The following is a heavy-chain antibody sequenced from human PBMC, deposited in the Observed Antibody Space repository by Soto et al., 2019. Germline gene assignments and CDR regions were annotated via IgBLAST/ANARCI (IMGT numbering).Heavy chain of an antibody. V-gene: IGHV4-39*01. D-gene: IGHD2-21*01. CDR2: IHYSGST. Sequence: SETLSLTCDVSGGSISIGTDYWGWIRQPPGKGLEWIGNIHYSGSTNYNPSLKSRLSISVDTSKNQFSLKLSSVTAADTAMYYCARCLGSYYSFGMDVWGQGTTVTVS. J-gene: IGHJ6*02. CDR1: GGSISIGTDY. CDR3: ARCLGSYYSFGMDV.